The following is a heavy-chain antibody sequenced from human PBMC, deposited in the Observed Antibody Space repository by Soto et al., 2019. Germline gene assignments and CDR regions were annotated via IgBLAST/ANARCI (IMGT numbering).Heavy chain of an antibody. D-gene: IGHD6-19*01. CDR1: GFTFSGSA. V-gene: IGHV3-73*01. Sequence: PGGSLRLSCAASGFTFSGSAMHWVRQASGKGLEWVGRIRSKANSYATAYAASVKGRFTISRDDSKNTAYLQMNSLKTEDTAVYYCTSPTIAVAGTDWFDPWGQGTLVTVSS. CDR2: IRSKANSYAT. CDR3: TSPTIAVAGTDWFDP. J-gene: IGHJ5*02.